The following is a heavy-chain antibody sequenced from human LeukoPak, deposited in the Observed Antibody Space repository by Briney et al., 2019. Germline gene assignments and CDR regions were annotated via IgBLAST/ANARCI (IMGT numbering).Heavy chain of an antibody. V-gene: IGHV3-49*04. J-gene: IGHJ6*03. CDR2: IRSKAYGGTT. Sequence: GGSLRLSCTASGFTFGDYAMSWVRQAPGKGLEWVGFIRSKAYGGTTEYAASVKGRFTISRDDSKSIAYLQMNSLKTEDTAVYYCTRELGLGSSGWSDYYYYYYMDVWGKGTTVTVSS. D-gene: IGHD6-19*01. CDR3: TRELGLGSSGWSDYYYYYYMDV. CDR1: GFTFGDYA.